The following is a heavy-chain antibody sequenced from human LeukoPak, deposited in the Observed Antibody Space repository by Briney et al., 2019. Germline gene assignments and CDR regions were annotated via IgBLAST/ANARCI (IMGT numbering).Heavy chain of an antibody. J-gene: IGHJ3*02. D-gene: IGHD7-27*01. CDR1: GFTFSSYD. CDR3: AREQLYNWGSEAFDI. CDR2: IGTAGDT. V-gene: IGHV3-13*01. Sequence: GGSLRLSCAASGFTFSSYDMHWVRQATGKGLEWVSAIGTAGDTYYPGSVKGRFTISRENAKNSLYLQMNSLRAEDTAVYYCAREQLYNWGSEAFDIWGQGTMVTVSS.